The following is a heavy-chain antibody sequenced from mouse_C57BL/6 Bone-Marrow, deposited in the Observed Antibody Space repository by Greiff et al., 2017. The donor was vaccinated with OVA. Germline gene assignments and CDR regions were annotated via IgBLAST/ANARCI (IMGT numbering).Heavy chain of an antibody. CDR2: IYPGSGNT. J-gene: IGHJ2*01. CDR1: GYTFTDYY. V-gene: IGHV1-84*01. D-gene: IGHD2-13*01. Sequence: LLESGPELVKPGASVKISCKASGYTFTDYYINWVKQRPGQGLEWIGWIYPGSGNTKYNEKFKGKATLTVDTSSSTAYMQLSSLTSEDSAVYCCARGDWDYFDYWGQGNTLTVSA. CDR3: ARGDWDYFDY.